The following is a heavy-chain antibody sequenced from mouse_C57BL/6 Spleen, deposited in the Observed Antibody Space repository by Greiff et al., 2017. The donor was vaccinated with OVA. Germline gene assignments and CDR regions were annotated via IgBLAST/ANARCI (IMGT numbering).Heavy chain of an antibody. CDR1: GFTFSNYW. CDR2: IRLKSDNYAT. V-gene: IGHV6-3*01. J-gene: IGHJ2*01. D-gene: IGHD4-1*01. Sequence: DVQLQESGGGLVQPGGSMKLSCVASGFTFSNYWMNWVRQSPEKGLEWVAQIRLKSDNYATHYAESVKGRFTISRDDSKSSVYLQMNNLRAEDTGIYYCTGSRTGTDYWGQGTTLTVSS. CDR3: TGSRTGTDY.